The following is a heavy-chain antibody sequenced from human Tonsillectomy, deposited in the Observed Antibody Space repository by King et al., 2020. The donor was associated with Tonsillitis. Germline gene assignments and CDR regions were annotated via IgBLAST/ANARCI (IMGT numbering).Heavy chain of an antibody. J-gene: IGHJ4*02. CDR3: AGTRSSAFYYDF. Sequence: QLQESGPGLVKPSETLSLTCTVSGGSLSSHHWSWVRQSPGKGLEWIGCLYYSGGTKYNPSPKSRVTISGDTAKNQFSLKRASVTAADTAVYFCAGTRSSAFYYDFWGQGSLVTVSS. V-gene: IGHV4-59*11. CDR2: LYYSGGT. CDR1: GGSLSSHH. D-gene: IGHD6-19*01.